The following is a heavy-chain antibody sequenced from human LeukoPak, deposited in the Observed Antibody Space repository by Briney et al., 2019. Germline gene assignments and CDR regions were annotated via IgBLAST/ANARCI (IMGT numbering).Heavy chain of an antibody. CDR3: AGDPYQLLAQGDY. J-gene: IGHJ4*02. CDR2: ISGSGGST. D-gene: IGHD2-2*01. CDR1: GFTFSSYA. V-gene: IGHV3-23*01. Sequence: GGSLRLSCAASGFTFSSYAMSWVCQAPGKGLEWVSAISGSGGSTYYADSVKGRFTISRDNAKNSLYLQMNSLRAEDTAVYYCAGDPYQLLAQGDYWGQGTLVTVSS.